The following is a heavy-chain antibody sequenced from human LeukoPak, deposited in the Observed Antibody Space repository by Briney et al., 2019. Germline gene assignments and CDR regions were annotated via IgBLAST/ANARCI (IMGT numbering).Heavy chain of an antibody. Sequence: SETLSLTCTASGGSISSYYWSWIRQPPGKGLEWIGYIYYSGSTNYNPSLKSRVTISVDTSKNQFSLKLSSVTAADTAVYYCARDYDYVWGSLSPVDYWGQGTLVTVSS. J-gene: IGHJ4*02. D-gene: IGHD3-16*01. CDR1: GGSISSYY. V-gene: IGHV4-59*01. CDR2: IYYSGST. CDR3: ARDYDYVWGSLSPVDY.